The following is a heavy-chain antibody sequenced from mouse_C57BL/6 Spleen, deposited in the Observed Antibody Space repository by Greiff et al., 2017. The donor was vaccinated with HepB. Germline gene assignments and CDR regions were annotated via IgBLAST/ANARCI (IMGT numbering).Heavy chain of an antibody. CDR3: AREELGRTFDY. CDR2: IDPNSGGT. D-gene: IGHD4-1*01. CDR1: DYTFTSYW. Sequence: QVQLQQSGAELVKPGASVKLSCKASDYTFTSYWMHWVKQRPGRGLEWIGRIDPNSGGTKYNEKFKSKATLTVHKPSSTAYMQLSSLTSEDSAVYYCAREELGRTFDYWGQGTTLTVSS. V-gene: IGHV1-72*01. J-gene: IGHJ2*01.